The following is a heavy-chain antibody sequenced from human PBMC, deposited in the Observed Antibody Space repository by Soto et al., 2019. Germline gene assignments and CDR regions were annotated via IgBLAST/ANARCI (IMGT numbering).Heavy chain of an antibody. CDR2: IIPIFGTA. CDR1: GGTFSSYA. CDR3: ARDLGGSSSSPGSYYFDY. Sequence: QVQLVQSGAEVKKPGSAVNVSCKASGGTFSSYAISWVRQAPGQGLEWMGGIIPIFGTANYAQKFQGRVTITADESTSTAYMELSSLRSEDTAVYYCARDLGGSSSSPGSYYFDYWGQGTLVTVSS. D-gene: IGHD6-6*01. V-gene: IGHV1-69*01. J-gene: IGHJ4*02.